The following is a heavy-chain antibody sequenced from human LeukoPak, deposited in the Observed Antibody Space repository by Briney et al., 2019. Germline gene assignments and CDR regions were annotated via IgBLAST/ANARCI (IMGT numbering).Heavy chain of an antibody. J-gene: IGHJ4*02. CDR1: GFTFSQYG. CDR2: ISGSGGST. Sequence: PGGSLRLSCAASGFTFSQYGMTWVRQAPGKGLEWVSAISGSGGSTYYAGSVKGRFTISRDNSKNRLYLQMNSLRADATAVYYCAKDYGPLLSYWGQGTLVTVSS. D-gene: IGHD4-17*01. V-gene: IGHV3-23*01. CDR3: AKDYGPLLSY.